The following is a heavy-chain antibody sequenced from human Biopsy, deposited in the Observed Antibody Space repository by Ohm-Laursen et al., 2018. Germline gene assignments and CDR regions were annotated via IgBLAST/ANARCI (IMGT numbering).Heavy chain of an antibody. CDR3: ARDLPSSYYYAMDV. CDR2: IYPGGST. V-gene: IGHV4-4*07. CDR1: GGDINNYY. Sequence: SETLSLTCYVSGGDINNYYWSWIRQPAGKGLEWIGRIYPGGSTNYNPSLKSRVSMSVDTSKNQLSLTLRSVTAADTAVYYCARDLPSSYYYAMDVWGQGTTVTVSS. J-gene: IGHJ6*02.